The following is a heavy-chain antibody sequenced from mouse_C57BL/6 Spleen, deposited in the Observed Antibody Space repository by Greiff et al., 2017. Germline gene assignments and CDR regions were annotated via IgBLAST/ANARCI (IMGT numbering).Heavy chain of an antibody. CDR1: GYTFTSYW. V-gene: IGHV1-50*01. CDR2: IDPSDSYT. CDR3: AGYGRGFAY. J-gene: IGHJ3*01. Sequence: QVQLQQPGAELVKPGASVTLSCKASGYTFTSYWMQWVKQRPGQGLEWIGEIDPSDSYTNYNQKFKGKATLTVDTSSSTAYMQLSSLTSEDSAVYYCAGYGRGFAYWGQGTLVTVSA. D-gene: IGHD1-1*01.